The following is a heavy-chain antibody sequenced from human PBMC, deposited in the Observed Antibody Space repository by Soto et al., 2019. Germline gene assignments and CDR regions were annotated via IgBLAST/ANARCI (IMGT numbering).Heavy chain of an antibody. V-gene: IGHV4-34*01. Sequence: ETLSLTCAVYGGSFSGHYWSWIRQPPGKGLEWIGEINHSGSTNYNPSLKSRVSISVDTSKNQFSLKVRSVTAADTAVYYCARGITMIEAVPGDAPDKYYFDSWGRGTLVTVSS. CDR1: GGSFSGHY. CDR2: INHSGST. CDR3: ARGITMIEAVPGDAPDKYYFDS. D-gene: IGHD3-22*01. J-gene: IGHJ4*02.